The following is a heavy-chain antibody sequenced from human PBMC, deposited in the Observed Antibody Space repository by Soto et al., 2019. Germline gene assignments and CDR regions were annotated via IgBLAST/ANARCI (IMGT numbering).Heavy chain of an antibody. CDR3: ASSSGRTVTGSDY. CDR1: GFTFSNYA. V-gene: IGHV3-23*01. J-gene: IGHJ4*02. Sequence: GGSLRLSCAASGFTFSNYAMSWVRPAPGKGLEWVSAISGDSASTYYADSVKGRFTISRDKTKDSLYLQMNSLRADDTAVYYCASSSGRTVTGSDYWGQGTLVTVSS. D-gene: IGHD3-9*01. CDR2: ISGDSAST.